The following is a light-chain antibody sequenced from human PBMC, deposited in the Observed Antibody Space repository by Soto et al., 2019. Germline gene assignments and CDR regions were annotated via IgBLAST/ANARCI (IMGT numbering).Light chain of an antibody. CDR3: AAWDDTLKGLV. CDR1: SSNIGSNY. V-gene: IGLV1-47*01. J-gene: IGLJ2*01. CDR2: RAS. Sequence: QSVLTQPPSASGTPGQRVTISCSGSSSNIGSNYVYWYQQVPGTAPRLLMYRASQRPSGVPDRFSGSKSGTSASLAISGLRSKDEADYYCAAWDDTLKGLVFGGGTKVTVL.